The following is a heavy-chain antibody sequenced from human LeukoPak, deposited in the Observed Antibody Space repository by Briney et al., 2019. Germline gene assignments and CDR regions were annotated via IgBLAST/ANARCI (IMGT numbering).Heavy chain of an antibody. D-gene: IGHD3-3*01. CDR1: GFTFSSYA. V-gene: IGHV3-23*01. CDR2: ITGSGGSS. Sequence: PGGSLRLSCAASGFTFSSYAMSWVRQAPGKGLEWVSVITGSGGSSYYIDSVKGRFTISRDNAKNSLYLQMNSLRAEDTALYYCAKGLIWSGYEEEGYGMDVWGQGTTVTVSS. J-gene: IGHJ6*02. CDR3: AKGLIWSGYEEEGYGMDV.